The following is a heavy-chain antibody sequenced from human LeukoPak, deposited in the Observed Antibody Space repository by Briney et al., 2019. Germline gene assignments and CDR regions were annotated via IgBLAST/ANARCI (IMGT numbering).Heavy chain of an antibody. D-gene: IGHD3-16*01. V-gene: IGHV3-48*02. CDR2: ISSRGSII. Sequence: PGGSLRLSCAASGFTFSDYGRNWVRQAPGKGQEWVSYISSRGSIIAYADSVEGRFSISRDNAKKSLFLQMNSPRDEDTAVYYCARAYVNVFDMWGQGTMVTVSS. J-gene: IGHJ3*02. CDR3: ARAYVNVFDM. CDR1: GFTFSDYG.